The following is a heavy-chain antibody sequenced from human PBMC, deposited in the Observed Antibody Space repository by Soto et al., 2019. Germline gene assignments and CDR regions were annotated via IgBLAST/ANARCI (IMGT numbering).Heavy chain of an antibody. V-gene: IGHV1-69*13. Sequence: GASVKVSCEASGGTFSSYAISWVRQAPGQGLEWMGGIIPIFGTANYAQKFQGRVTITADESTSTAYMELSSLRSEDTAVYYCARDQIGEARYYFDYWGQGTLVTVSS. J-gene: IGHJ4*02. CDR2: IIPIFGTA. CDR3: ARDQIGEARYYFDY. CDR1: GGTFSSYA.